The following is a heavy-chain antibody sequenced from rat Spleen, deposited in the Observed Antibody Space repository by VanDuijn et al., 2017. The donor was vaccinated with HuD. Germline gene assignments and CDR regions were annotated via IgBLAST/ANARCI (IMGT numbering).Heavy chain of an antibody. CDR3: ARSVFDY. CDR1: GFTFSDYY. Sequence: EVQLVESDGGLVQPGRSLKVSCAASGFTFSDYYMAWVRQAPKKGLEWVASISYDGGSTYYRDSVKGRFTISRDNAKSTLYLQMDSLRSEDTATYYCARSVFDYWGQGVMVTVSS. CDR2: ISYDGGST. V-gene: IGHV5-22*01. J-gene: IGHJ2*01.